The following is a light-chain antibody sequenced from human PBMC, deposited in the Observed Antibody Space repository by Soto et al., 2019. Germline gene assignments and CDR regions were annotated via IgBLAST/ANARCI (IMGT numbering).Light chain of an antibody. CDR1: SSDVGGYNY. Sequence: QSALTQPPSASVSPGQSVTISCTGTSSDVGGYNYVSWYQQYPGKAPKLMIYEVNKRPSGVPDRFSGSKSGNTASLTVSGLQAEDEADYYCSSYGGYYNYVFGTGTKVTVL. J-gene: IGLJ1*01. CDR2: EVN. V-gene: IGLV2-8*01. CDR3: SSYGGYYNYV.